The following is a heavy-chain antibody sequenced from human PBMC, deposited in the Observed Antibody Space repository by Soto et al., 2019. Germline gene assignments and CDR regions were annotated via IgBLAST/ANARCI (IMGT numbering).Heavy chain of an antibody. CDR1: GYTFTGYY. Sequence: QVHLVQSGAEVKRPGASVKVTCKASGYTFTGYYMHWVRQAPGQGPVWMGMINPRGGTTTYAQKFQGRVTMTTDTSTSTVYMELSSLRSDDTAVYYCARGYYGKSGYYWGYWGQGTLVTVSS. CDR2: INPRGGTT. D-gene: IGHD3-22*01. J-gene: IGHJ4*02. CDR3: ARGYYGKSGYYWGY. V-gene: IGHV1-46*01.